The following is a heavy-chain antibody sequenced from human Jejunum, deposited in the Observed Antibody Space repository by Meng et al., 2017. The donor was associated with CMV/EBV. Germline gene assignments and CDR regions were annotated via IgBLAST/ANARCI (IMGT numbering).Heavy chain of an antibody. D-gene: IGHD1-1*01. CDR2: MHPNSGAT. CDR3: ARGSPTTGTTGGYL. V-gene: IGHV1-2*07. Sequence: GYSFRDYGLNWVRQAPGQGLEWMGWMHPNSGATDYPPHFHRRITITRDTSISIAHMELNRLTSDDTAVYYCARGSPTTGTTGGYLWGQGTLVTVSS. J-gene: IGHJ5*02. CDR1: GYSFRDYG.